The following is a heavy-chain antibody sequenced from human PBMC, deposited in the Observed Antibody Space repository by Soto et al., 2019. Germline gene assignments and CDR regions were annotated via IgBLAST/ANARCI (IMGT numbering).Heavy chain of an antibody. J-gene: IGHJ4*02. CDR1: GYTLTELS. V-gene: IGHV1-24*01. Sequence: ASVKVSCKVSGYTLTELSMHWVRQAPGKGLEWMGGFDPEDGETIYAQKFQGRVTITADESTSTVYMELSSLRSEDTAVYYCASSYGTSWYGDYWGQGTLVTVSS. D-gene: IGHD6-13*01. CDR3: ASSYGTSWYGDY. CDR2: FDPEDGET.